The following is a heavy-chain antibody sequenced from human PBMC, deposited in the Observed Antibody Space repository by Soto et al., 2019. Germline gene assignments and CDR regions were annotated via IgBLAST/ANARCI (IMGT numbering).Heavy chain of an antibody. V-gene: IGHV3-53*01. CDR2: IYSGGST. D-gene: IGHD6-19*01. CDR1: GFIVSSYY. J-gene: IGHJ3*01. Sequence: EVQLVESGGGLIQPGGSLRLSCAGSGFIVSSYYMSWVRQAPGKGLECVSVIYSGGSTYYADSVKERFTISKDNSENTLYLQLNSLRAEDTAVYYCAKSGGNGWFADAFDVWGQGTMVTVSS. CDR3: AKSGGNGWFADAFDV.